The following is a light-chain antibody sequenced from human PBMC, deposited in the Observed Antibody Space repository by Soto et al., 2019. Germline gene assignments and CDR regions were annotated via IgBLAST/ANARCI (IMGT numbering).Light chain of an antibody. Sequence: EIVLTQSPVTLSLSPGESATLSCRASQSVNNNYLAWYQQKPGQAPRLLIYGASSRATGIPDRFSASGSGTDFTLSISRLEPEDSAVFYCQQSGGSPYTFGQGSKLEMK. V-gene: IGKV3-20*01. CDR1: QSVNNNY. CDR2: GAS. CDR3: QQSGGSPYT. J-gene: IGKJ2*01.